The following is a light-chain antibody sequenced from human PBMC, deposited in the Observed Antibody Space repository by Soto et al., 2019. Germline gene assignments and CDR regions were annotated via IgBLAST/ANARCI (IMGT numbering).Light chain of an antibody. V-gene: IGKV3-11*01. CDR2: DAS. CDR3: QQRSNWPVIA. J-gene: IGKJ5*01. Sequence: EIVLTQSPATLSLSPGERATLSCRASQSVSSYLAWYQQKPGQAPRLLIYDASNRATGIPARFSGSESGTDFTLTISSLEPEDFAVYYCQQRSNWPVIAFGQGTRLEIK. CDR1: QSVSSY.